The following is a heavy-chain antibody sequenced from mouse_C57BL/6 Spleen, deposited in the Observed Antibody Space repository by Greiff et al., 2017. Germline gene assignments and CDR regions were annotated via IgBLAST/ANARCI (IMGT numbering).Heavy chain of an antibody. CDR1: GFNIKDYY. Sequence: VQLQQSGAELVRPGASVKLSCTASGFNIKDYYMHWVKQRPEQGLEWIGRIDPEDGDTEYAPKFQGKATMTADTSSNTAYLQLSSLTSADTAVYYWTTSYYGSRAWFAYWGQGTLVTVSA. D-gene: IGHD1-1*01. CDR2: IDPEDGDT. J-gene: IGHJ3*01. V-gene: IGHV14-1*01. CDR3: TTSYYGSRAWFAY.